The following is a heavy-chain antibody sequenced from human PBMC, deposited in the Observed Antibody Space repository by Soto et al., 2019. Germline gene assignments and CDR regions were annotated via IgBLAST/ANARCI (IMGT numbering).Heavy chain of an antibody. D-gene: IGHD1-26*01. V-gene: IGHV3-73*01. Sequence: GSLRLSCAASGFTFSGSAMHWVRQASGKGLEWVGRIRSKANSYATAYAASVKGRFTISRDDSKNTAYLQMNSLKTEDTAVYYCTEVGATRDFDYWGQGTLVTV. CDR2: IRSKANSYAT. CDR3: TEVGATRDFDY. CDR1: GFTFSGSA. J-gene: IGHJ4*02.